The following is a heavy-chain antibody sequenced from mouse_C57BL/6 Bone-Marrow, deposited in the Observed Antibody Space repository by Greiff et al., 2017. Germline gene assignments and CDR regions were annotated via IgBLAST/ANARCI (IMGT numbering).Heavy chain of an antibody. CDR2: IDPNSGGT. D-gene: IGHD3-2*02. CDR3: AGAGDAFPWYCAG. V-gene: IGHV1-72*01. J-gene: IGHJ1*03. Sequence: QVQLKQPGAELVKPGDSVKLSCKASGYTFTSYWMHWVKQRPGRGLEWIGRIDPNSGGTKYNEKVKNKATLTVDKSSSKAYMQLRILTSEASAVDSCAGAGDAFPWYCAGWGTGTTVTVSS. CDR1: GYTFTSYW.